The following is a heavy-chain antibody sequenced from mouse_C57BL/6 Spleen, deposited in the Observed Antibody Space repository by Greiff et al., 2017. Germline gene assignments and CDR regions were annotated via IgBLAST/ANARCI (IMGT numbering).Heavy chain of an antibody. D-gene: IGHD1-1*01. Sequence: EVKVEESGPGLVKPSQSLSLTCSVTGYSITSGYYWNWIRQFPGNKLEWMGYISYDGSNNYNPSLKNRISITRDTSKNQFFLKLNSVTTEDTATYYCANYGGAMDYWGQGTSVTVSS. CDR1: GYSITSGYY. CDR2: ISYDGSN. CDR3: ANYGGAMDY. J-gene: IGHJ4*01. V-gene: IGHV3-6*01.